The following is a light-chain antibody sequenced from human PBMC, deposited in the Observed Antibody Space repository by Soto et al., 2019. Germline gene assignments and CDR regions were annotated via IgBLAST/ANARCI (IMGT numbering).Light chain of an antibody. V-gene: IGLV1-51*01. CDR3: GTWDNSQSMAV. Sequence: QSVLTQPPSVSAAPGQKVTISCSGSRSNIGSNFVSWYQQLPGTAPKLIISHNNMRPSGIPDRFSGSKSATSATLGINGLHAGDEPDYYWGTWDNSQSMAVFGGGTKVTVL. CDR1: RSNIGSNF. J-gene: IGLJ2*01. CDR2: HNN.